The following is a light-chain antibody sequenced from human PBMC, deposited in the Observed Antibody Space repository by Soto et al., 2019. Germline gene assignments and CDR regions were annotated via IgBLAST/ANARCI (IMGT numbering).Light chain of an antibody. Sequence: QSVLTQPPSASGAPGQSVTISCTGTSSDVGGYNFVSWYQQHPGKAPKLMIYEVNNRPSGVPDRFSGSKSGNTASLTVSGLQGEDEADYYCTSYVGSNNFYDFGTGTKVNVL. CDR1: SSDVGGYNF. CDR2: EVN. J-gene: IGLJ1*01. CDR3: TSYVGSNNFYD. V-gene: IGLV2-8*01.